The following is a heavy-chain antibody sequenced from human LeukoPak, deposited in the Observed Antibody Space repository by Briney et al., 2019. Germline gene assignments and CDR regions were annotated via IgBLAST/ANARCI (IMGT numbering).Heavy chain of an antibody. Sequence: GGSLRLSCAASGFTFSSYWMSWVRQAPGKGLEWVSSISTVGSYIYYADSMKGRFTISRDNVKNSLFLEMNSLRAADTAVYYCVRETGRRYGMDVWGQGTTVTVSS. D-gene: IGHD3-9*01. CDR1: GFTFSSYW. CDR3: VRETGRRYGMDV. CDR2: ISTVGSYI. V-gene: IGHV3-21*01. J-gene: IGHJ6*02.